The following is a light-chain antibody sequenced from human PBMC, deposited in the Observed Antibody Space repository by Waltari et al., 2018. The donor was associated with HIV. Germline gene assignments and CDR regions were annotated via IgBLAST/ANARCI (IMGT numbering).Light chain of an antibody. CDR1: SSDVGGYNY. CDR3: NSYTNNSTWV. J-gene: IGLJ3*02. CDR2: DVS. V-gene: IGLV2-14*01. Sequence: QSALTQPASVSGSPGQSITISCTGTSSDVGGYNYVSWYQQHPGKAPKLMIYDVSKRPSGVSNRFSGSKSGNTASLTISGLQAEDEADYYCNSYTNNSTWVFGGGTKLTVL.